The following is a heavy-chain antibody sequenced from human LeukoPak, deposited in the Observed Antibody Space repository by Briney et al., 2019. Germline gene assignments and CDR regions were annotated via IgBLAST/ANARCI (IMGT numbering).Heavy chain of an antibody. Sequence: GGSLRLSCAASGFTYSRYEMNWVRQAPGKGLEWVSKISSSGTTIYYADSVKGRFTISSDNAKNSLYLQLISLRAEDTAVYYCARTNWGLGGALDMWGQGTMVTVSS. D-gene: IGHD7-27*01. CDR3: ARTNWGLGGALDM. CDR1: GFTYSRYE. V-gene: IGHV3-48*03. CDR2: ISSSGTTI. J-gene: IGHJ3*02.